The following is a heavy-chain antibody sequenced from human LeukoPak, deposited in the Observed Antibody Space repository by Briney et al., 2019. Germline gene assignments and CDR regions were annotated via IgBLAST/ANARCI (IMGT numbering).Heavy chain of an antibody. V-gene: IGHV4-61*02. CDR2: IFISGST. J-gene: IGHJ4*02. D-gene: IGHD6-13*01. CDR1: GGSISSGSYY. CDR3: ARDHSGSTSLDY. Sequence: SETLSLTCTVSGGSISSGSYYWSWIRQPAGKGLEWIGRIFISGSTNYSPSLKSRLTISLDTSKNQFSLKLSSVTAADTAVYYCARDHSGSTSLDYWGQGTLVTVSS.